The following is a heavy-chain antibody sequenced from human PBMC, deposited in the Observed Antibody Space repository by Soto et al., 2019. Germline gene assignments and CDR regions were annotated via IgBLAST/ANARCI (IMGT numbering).Heavy chain of an antibody. CDR1: GYTFTDYD. J-gene: IGHJ4*02. D-gene: IGHD5-12*01. CDR3: ARGKLATMTDF. V-gene: IGHV1-8*01. Sequence: QVQLVQSGAEVKKRGAPVKVSCKASGYTFTDYDIHWVRQATGQGLEWMGWMNPNTGNTRYAQNFQGRLIMTRDTSISTAYMELSSLRSEDTAVYYCARGKLATMTDFWGQGTLVTVSS. CDR2: MNPNTGNT.